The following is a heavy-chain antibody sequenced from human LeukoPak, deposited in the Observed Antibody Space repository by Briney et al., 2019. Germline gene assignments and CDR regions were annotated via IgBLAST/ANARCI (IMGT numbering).Heavy chain of an antibody. CDR1: GFTFSSYS. CDR3: AKDFEARYGCPDY. Sequence: PGGSLRLSCAASGFTFSSYSMNWVRQAPGKGLEWVAVISYDGSNKYYADSVKGRYTISRDNSKNTLYLQMNSLRAEDTAVYYCAKDFEARYGCPDYWGQGTLVTVSS. V-gene: IGHV3-30*18. CDR2: ISYDGSNK. D-gene: IGHD4-17*01. J-gene: IGHJ4*02.